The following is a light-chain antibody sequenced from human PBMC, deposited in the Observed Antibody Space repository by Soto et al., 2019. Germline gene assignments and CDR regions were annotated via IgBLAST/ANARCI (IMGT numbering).Light chain of an antibody. V-gene: IGLV2-14*01. CDR2: EVS. Sequence: QSALTQPASVSGSPGQSITISCTGANSDVGNYNSVSWYQQHPGKAPKLMIYEVSNRPSGTSNRFSGSKSGNTASLTISGLQAEDEADYYCSSYTSSSTLDVVFGGGTKLTVL. J-gene: IGLJ2*01. CDR1: NSDVGNYNS. CDR3: SSYTSSSTLDVV.